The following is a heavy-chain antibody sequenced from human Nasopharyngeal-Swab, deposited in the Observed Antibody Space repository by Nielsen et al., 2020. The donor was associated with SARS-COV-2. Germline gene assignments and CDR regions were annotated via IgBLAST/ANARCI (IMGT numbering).Heavy chain of an antibody. CDR3: ARVRGTSWVDY. J-gene: IGHJ4*02. CDR2: ICTTGDT. V-gene: IGHV3-13*01. Sequence: GESLKISCTASGFTVSSYAMHWVRQTTGKGLEWVSAICTTGDTYYPDSVKGRFTISRENAKNSLYLQMNGLRAEDTAVYYCARVRGTSWVDYWGQGTLVTVSS. D-gene: IGHD6-13*01. CDR1: GFTVSSYA.